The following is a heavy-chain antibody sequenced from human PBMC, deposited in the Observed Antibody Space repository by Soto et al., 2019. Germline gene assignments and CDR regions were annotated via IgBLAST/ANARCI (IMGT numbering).Heavy chain of an antibody. CDR1: GYTFTSYG. D-gene: IGHD6-19*01. V-gene: IGHV1-18*01. CDR2: ISAYNGNT. Sequence: ASVKVSCKASGYTFTSYGISWVRQAPGQGLEWMGWISAYNGNTNYAQKLQGRVTMTTDTSTRTAYMELRSLRSDDTAVYYWAGDIAVAGRDWFDPWGKVTLVTVSS. CDR3: AGDIAVAGRDWFDP. J-gene: IGHJ5*02.